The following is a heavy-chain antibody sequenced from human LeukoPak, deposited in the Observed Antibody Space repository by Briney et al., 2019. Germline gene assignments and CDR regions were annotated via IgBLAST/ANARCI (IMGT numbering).Heavy chain of an antibody. V-gene: IGHV3-23*01. CDR2: ISVSGGST. Sequence: PGGSLRLSCAASGFTFSSYAMSWVRQAPGKGLEWVSGISVSGGSTHYAGSVKGRFTISRDNSKNTLYPQMNSLRAEDTALYYCAKKVVVGATSPYSDFQDWGQGTLVTVSS. CDR3: AKKVVVGATSPYSDFQD. J-gene: IGHJ1*01. CDR1: GFTFSSYA. D-gene: IGHD1-26*01.